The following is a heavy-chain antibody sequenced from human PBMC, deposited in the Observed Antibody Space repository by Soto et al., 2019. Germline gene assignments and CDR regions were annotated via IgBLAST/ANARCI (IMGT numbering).Heavy chain of an antibody. CDR3: TGTYYRSLTGAEEGAFDI. Sequence: EVQLVESGGGLVQPGGSLKLSSAASGFTFSGSAMHWVRQASGKGLEWVGRIRSKANSYATAYAVSVKGRVTIFRDDLRKTAYLQMTRRKPEDTAVYCCTGTYYRSLTGAEEGAFDIWGQGRMVTVSS. CDR2: IRSKANSYAT. D-gene: IGHD3-9*01. J-gene: IGHJ3*02. V-gene: IGHV3-73*01. CDR1: GFTFSGSA.